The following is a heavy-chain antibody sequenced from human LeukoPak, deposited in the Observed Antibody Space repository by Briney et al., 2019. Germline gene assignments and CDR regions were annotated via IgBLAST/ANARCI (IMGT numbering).Heavy chain of an antibody. J-gene: IGHJ6*03. D-gene: IGHD3-3*01. CDR2: MNPNSGNT. Sequence: ASVKVTCKASGYTFTGYDINWVRQATGQGLEWMGWMNPNSGNTGYAQKFQGRVTMTRNTSISTAYMELSSLRSEDTAVYYCARGPKRDFWSSYLSSYMDVWGKGTTVSVSS. V-gene: IGHV1-8*01. CDR1: GYTFTGYD. CDR3: ARGPKRDFWSSYLSSYMDV.